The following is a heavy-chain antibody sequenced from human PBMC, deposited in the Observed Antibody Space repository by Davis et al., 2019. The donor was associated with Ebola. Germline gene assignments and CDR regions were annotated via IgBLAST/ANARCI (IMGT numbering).Heavy chain of an antibody. V-gene: IGHV5-10-1*01. CDR1: GYSFTSYW. CDR2: IDPSDSYT. J-gene: IGHJ4*02. D-gene: IGHD2/OR15-2a*01. Sequence: GESLKISCKGSGYSFTSYWISWVRQMPGKGLEWMGRIDPSDSYTDYSPSFQGHVSISADKSINTAYLQWSSLKASDTAMYFCARQESLYGSSDYWGQGTLVTVSS. CDR3: ARQESLYGSSDY.